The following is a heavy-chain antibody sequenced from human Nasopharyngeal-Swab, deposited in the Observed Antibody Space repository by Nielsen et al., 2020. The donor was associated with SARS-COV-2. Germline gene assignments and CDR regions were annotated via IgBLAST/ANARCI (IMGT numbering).Heavy chain of an antibody. V-gene: IGHV3-30*04. Sequence: GESLKISCAASGFTFSSYAMQWVRQAPGKGPEWVAFIAHDASNEYYGDSVKGRFSISRDSSKNTLYLQMDSLRGEDTAVYYCARDAPAHYGAFYWGRGTLVTVSS. CDR2: IAHDASNE. D-gene: IGHD4-17*01. J-gene: IGHJ4*02. CDR3: ARDAPAHYGAFY. CDR1: GFTFSSYA.